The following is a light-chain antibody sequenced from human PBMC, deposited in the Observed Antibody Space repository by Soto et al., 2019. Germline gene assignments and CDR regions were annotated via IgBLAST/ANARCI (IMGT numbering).Light chain of an antibody. Sequence: DIQVTQSPSFLSASVGDRVTITCRASQAISNYLKWYQQKPGKAPELLIYASSTLQSGVPSRFSGSGSGTEFTLTISSLQVEDSATYYCQQSYSILWTFGQGTKVDNK. V-gene: IGKV1-39*01. CDR1: QAISNY. J-gene: IGKJ1*01. CDR3: QQSYSILWT. CDR2: ASS.